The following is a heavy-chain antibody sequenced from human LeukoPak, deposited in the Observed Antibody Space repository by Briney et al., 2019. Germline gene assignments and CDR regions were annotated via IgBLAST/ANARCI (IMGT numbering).Heavy chain of an antibody. CDR1: GFTFSSYG. Sequence: GGSLRLSCAASGFTFSSYGMHCVRQAPGKGLEWVAVIWYDGSNKYYADSVKGRFTISRDNSKNTLYLQMNSLRAEDTAVYYCAREGQQWLLLDYWGQGTLVTVSS. CDR2: IWYDGSNK. D-gene: IGHD6-19*01. J-gene: IGHJ4*02. CDR3: AREGQQWLLLDY. V-gene: IGHV3-33*01.